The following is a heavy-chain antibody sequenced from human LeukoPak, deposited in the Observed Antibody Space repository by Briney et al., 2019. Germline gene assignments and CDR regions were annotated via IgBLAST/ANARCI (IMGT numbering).Heavy chain of an antibody. V-gene: IGHV3-30*03. CDR1: GFTFSHYG. CDR3: ARGVKSRVVPPATGSLDYYYYMDV. CDR2: ISNDGSNR. D-gene: IGHD2-2*01. Sequence: QPGGSLRLSCAASGFTFSHYGVHWVRQAPGKGLEWVAVISNDGSNRYYADSVKGRFNISRDNSKNTLYLQMNSLRAEDTAVYYCARGVKSRVVPPATGSLDYYYYMDVWGKGTTVTVSS. J-gene: IGHJ6*03.